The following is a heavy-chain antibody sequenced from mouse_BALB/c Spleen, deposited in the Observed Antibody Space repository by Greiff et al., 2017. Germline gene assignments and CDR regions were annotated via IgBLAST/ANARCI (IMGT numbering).Heavy chain of an antibody. J-gene: IGHJ4*01. CDR2: IWGGGST. Sequence: VKVVESGPGLVAPSQSLSITCTVSGFSLSRYSVHWVRQPPGKGLEWLGMIWGGGSTDYNSALKSRLSISKDNSKSQVFLKMNSLQTDDTAMYYCARPMITPFDAMDYWGQGTSVTVSS. D-gene: IGHD2-4*01. CDR3: ARPMITPFDAMDY. CDR1: GFSLSRYS. V-gene: IGHV2-6-4*01.